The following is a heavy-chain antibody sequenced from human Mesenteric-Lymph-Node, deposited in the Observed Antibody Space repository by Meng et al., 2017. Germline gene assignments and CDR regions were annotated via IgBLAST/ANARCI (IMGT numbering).Heavy chain of an antibody. V-gene: IGHV3-15*01. Sequence: GESLKISCAASRFTFSNAWMSWVRQAPGKGLEWVGRIKSKTDGGTTDYAAPVKGRFTISRDDSKNTLYLQMNSLKTEDTAVYYCTTEEYSGSYMGIGYWGQGTLVTVSS. D-gene: IGHD1-26*01. J-gene: IGHJ4*02. CDR2: IKSKTDGGTT. CDR3: TTEEYSGSYMGIGY. CDR1: RFTFSNAW.